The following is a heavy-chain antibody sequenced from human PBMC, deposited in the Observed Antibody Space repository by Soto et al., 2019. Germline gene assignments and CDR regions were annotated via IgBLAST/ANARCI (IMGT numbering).Heavy chain of an antibody. Sequence: DVQLVESGGGLMQPGESLRLSCAAFGFTISGKKYVAWVRQAPGKGLEWVSALYDIDGSFYADSVKGRFTTSSDSSKTTVYLQMNDLRPDDTAVYYCATWHEREHAYDVWGLGTTVTVSS. CDR1: GFTISGKKY. CDR3: ATWHEREHAYDV. CDR2: LYDIDGS. V-gene: IGHV3-53*01. J-gene: IGHJ3*01. D-gene: IGHD1-1*01.